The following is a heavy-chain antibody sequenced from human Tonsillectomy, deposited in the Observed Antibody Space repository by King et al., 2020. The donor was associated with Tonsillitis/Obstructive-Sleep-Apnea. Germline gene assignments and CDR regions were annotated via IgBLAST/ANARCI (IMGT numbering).Heavy chain of an antibody. V-gene: IGHV3-23*04. J-gene: IGHJ3*02. CDR2: ISGSGNST. D-gene: IGHD1-26*01. Sequence: VQLVESGGGLVQPGGSLRLSCAASGFTFSSYAINWVRQTPGKGLEWVSAISGSGNSTYYADSVKGRFTISRDNSKNTLYLQMNSLRAEDTAIYYCADPGGNSGPHDVFDIWGQGTMVTVSS. CDR3: ADPGGNSGPHDVFDI. CDR1: GFTFSSYA.